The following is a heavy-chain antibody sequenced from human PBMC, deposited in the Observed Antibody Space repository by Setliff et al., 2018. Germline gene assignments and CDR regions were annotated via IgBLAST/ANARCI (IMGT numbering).Heavy chain of an antibody. J-gene: IGHJ4*02. V-gene: IGHV4-61*09. CDR1: GGSISSGGFH. Sequence: ASETLSLTCSVSGGSISSGGFHWSWIRQSAGRGLEWIGHFHTGGATDYNLSLKSRVTISLDSSKNQFSLRLSSVTAADAAVYFCARESATIGEFPLYYFDKWGQGIPGTVS. D-gene: IGHD3-10*01. CDR2: FHTGGAT. CDR3: ARESATIGEFPLYYFDK.